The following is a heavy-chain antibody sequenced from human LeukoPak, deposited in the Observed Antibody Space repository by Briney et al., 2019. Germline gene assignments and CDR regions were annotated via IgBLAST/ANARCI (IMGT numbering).Heavy chain of an antibody. CDR1: GFPFSDYY. CDR3: ARDIRVIVVVHDAFDN. V-gene: IGHV3-11*01. CDR2: ISSSGGAI. D-gene: IGHD3-22*01. J-gene: IGHJ3*02. Sequence: GGSLRLSCAASGFPFSDYYMSWIRQAPGKGLEWVSYISSSGGAIYYADSVKGRFTISRDNAKNSLYLQMNSLRAEDTAVHYCARDIRVIVVVHDAFDNWGQGTLVTVSS.